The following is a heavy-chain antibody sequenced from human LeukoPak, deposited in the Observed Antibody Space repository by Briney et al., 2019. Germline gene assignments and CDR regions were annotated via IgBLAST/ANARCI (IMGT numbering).Heavy chain of an antibody. V-gene: IGHV4-34*01. CDR1: GGSFSGYY. J-gene: IGHJ4*02. Sequence: SETLSLTCAVYGGSFSGYYWSWIRQPPGKGLEWIGEINHSGSTNYNPSLKSRVTISVDTSKNQFSLKLSSMTAADTAVYYCARARNWNKYYFDYWGQGTLVTVSS. CDR2: INHSGST. CDR3: ARARNWNKYYFDY. D-gene: IGHD1/OR15-1a*01.